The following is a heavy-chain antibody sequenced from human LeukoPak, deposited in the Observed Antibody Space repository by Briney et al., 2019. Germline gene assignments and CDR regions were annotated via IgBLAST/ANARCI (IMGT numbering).Heavy chain of an antibody. CDR2: IIPIFGTA. CDR1: GGTFSSYA. D-gene: IGHD3-3*01. J-gene: IGHJ5*02. CDR3: ARDAMDFWSGYQGRARWFDP. Sequence: GASVKVSCKASGGTFSSYAISWVRQAPGQGLEWMGGIIPIFGTANYAQEFQGRVTITADESTSTAYMELSSLRSEDTAVYYCARDAMDFWSGYQGRARWFDPWGQGTLVTVSS. V-gene: IGHV1-69*13.